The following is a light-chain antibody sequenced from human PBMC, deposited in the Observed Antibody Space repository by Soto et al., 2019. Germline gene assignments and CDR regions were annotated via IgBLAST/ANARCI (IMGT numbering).Light chain of an antibody. CDR3: HQRSTWPFT. CDR1: QSISSY. CDR2: DAS. Sequence: EIVLTQSPATLSLSPGERATLSCRASQSISSYFAWYQRKPDQVPRLLIFDASNWATGIPARFSGSGSGTDFTLTISSQEPEDFAVYYCHQRSTWPFTFGPGTKVDIK. J-gene: IGKJ3*01. V-gene: IGKV3-11*01.